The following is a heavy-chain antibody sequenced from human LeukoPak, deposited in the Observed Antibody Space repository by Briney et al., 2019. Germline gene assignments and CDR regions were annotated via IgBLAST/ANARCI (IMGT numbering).Heavy chain of an antibody. CDR1: GGSISSYY. D-gene: IGHD3-22*01. V-gene: IGHV4-59*01. CDR2: IYYSGST. Sequence: SETLSLTCTVSGGSISSYYWSWIRQPPGKGLEWIGYIYYSGSTNYNPSLKSRVTISVDTSKNQFSLKLSSVTAADTAVYYCASTEDSSGYYYYFDYWGQGTLVTVSS. J-gene: IGHJ4*02. CDR3: ASTEDSSGYYYYFDY.